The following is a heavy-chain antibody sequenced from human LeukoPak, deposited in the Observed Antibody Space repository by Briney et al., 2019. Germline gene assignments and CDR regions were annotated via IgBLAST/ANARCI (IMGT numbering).Heavy chain of an antibody. CDR1: GFRFSGYA. J-gene: IGHJ4*02. V-gene: IGHV3-30*18. D-gene: IGHD3-10*01. CDR3: AKDLSKGLLYRRGMYYFDY. Sequence: PGRSLRLSCVASGFRFSGYAIHWVRQAPGKGLEWVALISYNGGRKDYADSVKGRFTIDRDNFKNTLYLQMNSLRAEDTAVYYCAKDLSKGLLYRRGMYYFDYWGQGTLVTVS. CDR2: ISYNGGRK.